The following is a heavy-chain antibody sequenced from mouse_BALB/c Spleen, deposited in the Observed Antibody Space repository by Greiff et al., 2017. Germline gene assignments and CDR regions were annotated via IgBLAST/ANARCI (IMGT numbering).Heavy chain of an antibody. CDR1: GFTFSNYW. D-gene: IGHD2-14*01. V-gene: IGHV6-6*02. CDR3: TSPYYRYGWFAY. Sequence: EVNVVESGGGLVQPGGSMKLSCVASGFTFSNYWMNWVRQSPEKGLEWVAEIRLKSNNYATHYAESVKGRFTISRDDSKSSVYLQMNNLRAEDTGIYYCTSPYYRYGWFAYWGQGTLVTVSA. J-gene: IGHJ3*01. CDR2: IRLKSNNYAT.